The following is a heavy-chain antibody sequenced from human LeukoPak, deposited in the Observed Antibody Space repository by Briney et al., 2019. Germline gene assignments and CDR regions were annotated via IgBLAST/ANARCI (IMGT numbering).Heavy chain of an antibody. V-gene: IGHV4-61*02. J-gene: IGHJ4*02. CDR2: IYTSGST. CDR3: AREEQLVLDY. D-gene: IGHD6-6*01. CDR1: GGSISSGSYY. Sequence: SETLSLTCTVSGGSISSGSYYWSWIRQPAGKGLEWIGRIYTSGSTNYNPSLKSRVTISVDTSKNQFSLKLSSVTAADTAVYYCAREEQLVLDYWGQGTLVTVSS.